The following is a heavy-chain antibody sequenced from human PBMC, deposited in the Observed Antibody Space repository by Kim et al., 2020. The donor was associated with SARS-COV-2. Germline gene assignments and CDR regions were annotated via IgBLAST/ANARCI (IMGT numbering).Heavy chain of an antibody. J-gene: IGHJ4*02. Sequence: SAGVGNTYYADSVKGRFTISRDTSKNMVYLQMNSLRAEDTAVYYCANFESWGQGTLVTVSS. CDR2: SAGVGNT. CDR3: ANFES. V-gene: IGHV3-23*01.